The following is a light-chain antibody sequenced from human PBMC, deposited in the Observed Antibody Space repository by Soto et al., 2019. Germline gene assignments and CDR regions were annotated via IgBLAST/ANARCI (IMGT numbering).Light chain of an antibody. Sequence: AIQMTQSPASLRAFVGDRVTITCRASQDIRSDLGWYQHKPGKAPNLLINAATTLQVGVPSRFNGSGSGTDFTLTIARRQPEDLATYYCLQDYDYPYTFGQGTRLEI. CDR2: AAT. CDR3: LQDYDYPYT. CDR1: QDIRSD. V-gene: IGKV1-6*01. J-gene: IGKJ2*01.